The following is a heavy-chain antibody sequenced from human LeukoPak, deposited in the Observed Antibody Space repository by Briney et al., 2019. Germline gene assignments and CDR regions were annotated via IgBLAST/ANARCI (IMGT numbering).Heavy chain of an antibody. CDR2: INNNGGST. D-gene: IGHD6-19*01. Sequence: GGSLRLSCAASGFTFSSYALHWVRQAPRKGLQYVSTINNNGGSTFYANSVKGRFTISRDNSKNTLYLQMGSLRAEDMAVYYCAKGYSSGWYYPMDVWGQGTTVTVSS. CDR3: AKGYSSGWYYPMDV. J-gene: IGHJ6*03. V-gene: IGHV3-64*01. CDR1: GFTFSSYA.